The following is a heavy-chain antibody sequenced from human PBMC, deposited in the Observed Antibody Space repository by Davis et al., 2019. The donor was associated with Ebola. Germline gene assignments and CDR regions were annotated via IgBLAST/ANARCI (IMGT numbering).Heavy chain of an antibody. CDR2: IYDSGT. J-gene: IGHJ3*02. CDR1: GVSISSYY. CDR3: ARALSTYYYDSSGYSRKTGAFDI. V-gene: IGHV4-59*12. Sequence: MPGGSLRLSCSVSGVSISSYYWSWIRQPPGKAPEWIGYIYDSGTNYNASLKSRVTISVDRSKNQFSLELRSVTAADTAVYYCARALSTYYYDSSGYSRKTGAFDIWGQGTMVTVSS. D-gene: IGHD3-22*01.